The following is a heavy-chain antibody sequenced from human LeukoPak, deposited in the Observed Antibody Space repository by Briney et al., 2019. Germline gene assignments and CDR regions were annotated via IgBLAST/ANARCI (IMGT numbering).Heavy chain of an antibody. CDR3: TREVATITPYFDY. Sequence: GGSLRLSCAASVFTFGDYAMSWVRQAPGKGLEWVGFIRSKAYGGTTEYAASVKGRFTISRDDSKSIAYLQMNSLKTEDTAVYYCTREVATITPYFDYWGQGTLVTVSS. D-gene: IGHD5-12*01. CDR1: VFTFGDYA. V-gene: IGHV3-49*04. J-gene: IGHJ4*02. CDR2: IRSKAYGGTT.